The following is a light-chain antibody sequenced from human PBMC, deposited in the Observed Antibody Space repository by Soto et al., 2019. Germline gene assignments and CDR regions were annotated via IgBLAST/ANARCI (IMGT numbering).Light chain of an antibody. Sequence: EIVLTRSPGTLSLSPGERATLSCRASQSVSSSYLAWYQQKPGQAPRLLIYGASSRATGIPDRISGSGSGTDFTLTISRLEPEDFAVYYCQQYDNSITFGGGTKVEIK. V-gene: IGKV3-20*01. J-gene: IGKJ4*01. CDR2: GAS. CDR3: QQYDNSIT. CDR1: QSVSSSY.